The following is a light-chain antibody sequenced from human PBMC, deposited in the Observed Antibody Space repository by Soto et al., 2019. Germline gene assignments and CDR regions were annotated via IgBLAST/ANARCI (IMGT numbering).Light chain of an antibody. J-gene: IGLJ2*01. CDR3: SSYTSSSDVV. CDR1: SSDVGGYNY. CDR2: DVS. Sequence: QSVLTQPASVSGSPGQSITISCTGTSSDVGGYNYVSWYQQHPGKAPKLMIYDVSNRPSGVSNRFSGSKSGNTASLTISGLQAEDEPDYYCSSYTSSSDVVFGGGTQLTVL. V-gene: IGLV2-14*01.